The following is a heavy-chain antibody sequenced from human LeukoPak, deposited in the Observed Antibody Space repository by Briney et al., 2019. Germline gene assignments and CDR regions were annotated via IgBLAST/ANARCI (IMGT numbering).Heavy chain of an antibody. Sequence: PGGSLRLSCAASGFTFSSYAMSWVRQAPGKGLEWVSAISGSGGSTYYADSVKGRFTISRDNSKNTLYLQMNSLRAADTAVYYCARAPGYCSTTSCEYYYYMDVWGKGTTVTVSS. CDR3: ARAPGYCSTTSCEYYYYMDV. D-gene: IGHD2-2*01. CDR2: ISGSGGST. V-gene: IGHV3-23*01. CDR1: GFTFSSYA. J-gene: IGHJ6*03.